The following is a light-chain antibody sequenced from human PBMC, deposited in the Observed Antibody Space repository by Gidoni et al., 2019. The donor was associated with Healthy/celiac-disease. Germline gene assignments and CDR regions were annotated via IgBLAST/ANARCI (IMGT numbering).Light chain of an antibody. CDR2: QDS. CDR3: QAWDSSTVV. Sequence: SSQLTQPPPVSVSPGQTASITCPGDKLGDKYACWYQQKPGQSPVFVIYQDSKRPSGIPERFSGANSGNTATLTISGTQAMDEADYYCQAWDSSTVVFGGGTKVTVL. J-gene: IGLJ2*01. V-gene: IGLV3-1*01. CDR1: KLGDKY.